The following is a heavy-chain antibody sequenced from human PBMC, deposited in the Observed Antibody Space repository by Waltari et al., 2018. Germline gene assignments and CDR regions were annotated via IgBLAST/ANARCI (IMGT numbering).Heavy chain of an antibody. J-gene: IGHJ4*02. V-gene: IGHV3-72*01. D-gene: IGHD1-26*01. CDR1: GFTFSDHY. Sequence: EVHLVESGGGLVQPGGSLRLSCAASGFTFSDHYMGWVCQGPGNGLEWVGRTKNKRNGYTKEYAAAVRGRFTISRDESENSVYLQMNSLKTEDTAVYFCGRWTSGSPDVWGQGTLVTVSS. CDR3: GRWTSGSPDV. CDR2: TKNKRNGYTK.